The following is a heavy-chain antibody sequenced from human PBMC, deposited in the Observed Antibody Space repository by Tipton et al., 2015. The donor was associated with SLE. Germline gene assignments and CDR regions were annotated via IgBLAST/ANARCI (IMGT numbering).Heavy chain of an antibody. J-gene: IGHJ4*01. Sequence: TLSLTCAVSGGSITSGNWWTWVRQTPGKGLEWIGEIFHSGNTNYNPSPKSRVIMSIDTSKNQFSLILNSVTAADTAVYYCARRQSSSWSPFDYWGHGILVAV. V-gene: IGHV4-4*02. CDR2: IFHSGNT. D-gene: IGHD2-2*01. CDR1: GGSITSGNW. CDR3: ARRQSSSWSPFDY.